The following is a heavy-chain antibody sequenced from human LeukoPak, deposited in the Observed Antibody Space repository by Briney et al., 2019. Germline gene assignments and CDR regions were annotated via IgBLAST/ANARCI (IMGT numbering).Heavy chain of an antibody. J-gene: IGHJ4*02. Sequence: PSETLSLTCTVSGGSISSYYWSWIRQPAGKGLEWIGRSYTSGSPNYNPYLKSRVTMSVDTSKNQFSLKVSSVTAADTAVYYCARSEGSYFDSWGQGTLVTVSS. V-gene: IGHV4-4*07. CDR3: ARSEGSYFDS. CDR1: GGSISSYY. CDR2: SYTSGSP.